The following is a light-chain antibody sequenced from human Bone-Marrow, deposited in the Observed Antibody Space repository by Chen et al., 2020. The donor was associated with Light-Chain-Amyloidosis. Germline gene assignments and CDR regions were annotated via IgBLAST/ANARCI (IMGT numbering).Light chain of an antibody. CDR2: EDS. Sequence: SYVLTQPSSVSVAPGQTATIACGGNNIGSTSVHWYQQTPGQAPLLVVYEDSDRPSGIPERLSGSNSGNTATQPIGRVEAGDVAYYYCQVWDRSCGRPVSGGGTKLTAL. CDR3: QVWDRSCGRPV. CDR1: NIGSTS. V-gene: IGLV3-21*02. J-gene: IGLJ3*02.